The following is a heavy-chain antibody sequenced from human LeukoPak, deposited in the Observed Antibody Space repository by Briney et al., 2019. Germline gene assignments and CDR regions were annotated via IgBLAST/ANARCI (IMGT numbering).Heavy chain of an antibody. J-gene: IGHJ6*02. CDR3: AREHCSGGSCRNKNYYSYYGMDV. CDR2: IWYDGSNK. D-gene: IGHD2-15*01. CDR1: GFTFSSYG. V-gene: IGHV3-33*01. Sequence: PGRSLRLSCAASGFTFSSYGMHWVRQAPGKGLEGVAVIWYDGSNKYYADSVKGRFTISRDNSKNTLYLQMNSLRAEDTAVYYCAREHCSGGSCRNKNYYSYYGMDVWGQGTTVTVSS.